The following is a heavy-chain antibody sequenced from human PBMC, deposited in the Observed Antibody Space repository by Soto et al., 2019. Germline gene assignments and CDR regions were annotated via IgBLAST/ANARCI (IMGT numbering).Heavy chain of an antibody. V-gene: IGHV3-11*01. CDR1: GFTFSDYY. D-gene: IGHD4-4*01. Sequence: GGSLRLSCAASGFTFSDYYMSWIRQAPGKGLEWVSYISSSGSTIYYADSVKGRFTISRDNAKNSLYLQMNSLRAEDTAVYYCARADDYGYSNPDFDYWGQGTLVTVSS. CDR3: ARADDYGYSNPDFDY. J-gene: IGHJ4*02. CDR2: ISSSGSTI.